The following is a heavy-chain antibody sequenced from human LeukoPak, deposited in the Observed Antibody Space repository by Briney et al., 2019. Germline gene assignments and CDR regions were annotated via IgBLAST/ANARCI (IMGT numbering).Heavy chain of an antibody. J-gene: IGHJ4*02. CDR1: GGSISSSSHY. D-gene: IGHD6-19*01. V-gene: IGHV4-39*01. CDR2: IYFSGST. CDR3: ARHQWLGPFDY. Sequence: SETLSLTCTAFGGSISSSSHYWGRIRQPPGEGLEWIGSIYFSGSTYYSPSLKSRVTISVDPSTNQFSLKLSSVTAADTAVYYCARHQWLGPFDYWGRGTLVTVSS.